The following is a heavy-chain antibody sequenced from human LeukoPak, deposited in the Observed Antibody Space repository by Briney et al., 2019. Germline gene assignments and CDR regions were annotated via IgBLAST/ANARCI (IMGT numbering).Heavy chain of an antibody. Sequence: GGSLRLSCEASGFTFSTYWMTWVRQPPGKGLEWGASINQDGSGKYYVDSVKGRFTISRDNAQKSLYLQMNSLRVDDTAVYYCARAVTSTEGYWGQGTLVTVSS. J-gene: IGHJ4*02. CDR3: ARAVTSTEGY. CDR2: INQDGSGK. D-gene: IGHD4-17*01. CDR1: GFTFSTYW. V-gene: IGHV3-7*03.